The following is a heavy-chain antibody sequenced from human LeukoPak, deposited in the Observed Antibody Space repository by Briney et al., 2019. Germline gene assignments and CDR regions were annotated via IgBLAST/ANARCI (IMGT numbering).Heavy chain of an antibody. J-gene: IGHJ3*02. Sequence: PGGSLRLSCAASGFTFDDYAMHWVRQAPGKGLEWVSGISWNSGSIGYADSVKGRFTVSRDNAKNSLYLQMNSLRAEDTAVYYCARSDVDTAMGNDAFDIWGQGTMVTVSS. D-gene: IGHD5-18*01. V-gene: IGHV3-9*01. CDR1: GFTFDDYA. CDR2: ISWNSGSI. CDR3: ARSDVDTAMGNDAFDI.